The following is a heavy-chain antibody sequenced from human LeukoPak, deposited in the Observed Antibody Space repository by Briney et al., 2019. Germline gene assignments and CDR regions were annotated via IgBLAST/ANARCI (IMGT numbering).Heavy chain of an antibody. V-gene: IGHV4-59*08. Sequence: SETLSLTCAVSPLSVTNYYWSWIRQPPPKGLEWVGYIYYTGNTNYNPSLKSRVTLSLDTSKNQFSLRLNSVTATDTAVYYCARHASYFYSSPYADWGQGTLVTVPS. CDR1: PLSVTNYY. CDR2: IYYTGNT. D-gene: IGHD3-22*01. CDR3: ARHASYFYSSPYAD. J-gene: IGHJ4*02.